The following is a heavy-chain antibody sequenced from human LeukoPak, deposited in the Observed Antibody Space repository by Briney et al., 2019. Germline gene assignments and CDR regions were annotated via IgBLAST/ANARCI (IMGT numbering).Heavy chain of an antibody. J-gene: IGHJ4*02. V-gene: IGHV3-7*01. D-gene: IGHD3-3*01. CDR2: IKHDGSER. CDR3: ATDRGWRTSGYYLYYFEY. Sequence: GGSLRLSCAASGFIFTNYFMSWVRQAPGKGLEWVASIKHDGSERYYVDSVRGRFTISRDNTMNSLYLQMSSLRAEDTAVYYCATDRGWRTSGYYLYYFEYWGQGTLVTYSS. CDR1: GFIFTNYF.